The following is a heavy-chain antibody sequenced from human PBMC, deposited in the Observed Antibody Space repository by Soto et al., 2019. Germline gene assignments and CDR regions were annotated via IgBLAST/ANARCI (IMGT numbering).Heavy chain of an antibody. CDR2: ISYDGSNQ. Sequence: QVQLVESGGGVVQPGRSLRLSCSASGFTFSDFEMYWVRQAPGKGLDWVSFISYDGSNQYYAGSVKGRFTVSRDNSKNTLFLLMNSLRPEDMAVYFCARRTGTAPRFDYRGQGTLVTVSS. CDR3: ARRTGTAPRFDY. CDR1: GFTFSDFE. J-gene: IGHJ4*02. V-gene: IGHV3-30-3*01. D-gene: IGHD1-7*01.